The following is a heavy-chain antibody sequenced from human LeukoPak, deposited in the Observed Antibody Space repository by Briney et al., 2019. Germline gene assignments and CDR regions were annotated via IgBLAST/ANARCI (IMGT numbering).Heavy chain of an antibody. CDR1: GFTFSNAW. J-gene: IGHJ6*03. V-gene: IGHV3-15*01. CDR3: ARGPGGYYYDSSGYSFYYYYYMDV. CDR2: IKSKTDGGTA. D-gene: IGHD3-22*01. Sequence: GGSLRLSCAASGFTFSNAWMSWVRQAPGKGLEWVGRIKSKTDGGTADYAAPVKGRFTISRDDSKNTLYLQMNSLKTEDTAVYYCARGPGGYYYDSSGYSFYYYYYMDVWGKGTTVTVSS.